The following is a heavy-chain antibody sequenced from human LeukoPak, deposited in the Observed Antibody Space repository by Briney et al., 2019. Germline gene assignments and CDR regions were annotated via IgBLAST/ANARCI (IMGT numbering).Heavy chain of an antibody. Sequence: GGSLRLSCAASGFTFSSYGMSWVRQAPGKGLEWVSAISGSGGSTYYADSVKGRFTISRDNSKNALCLQMNSLRAEDTAVYYCAKGSIMIVVVITPFDYWGQGTLVTVSS. V-gene: IGHV3-23*01. CDR2: ISGSGGST. D-gene: IGHD3-22*01. CDR1: GFTFSSYG. CDR3: AKGSIMIVVVITPFDY. J-gene: IGHJ4*02.